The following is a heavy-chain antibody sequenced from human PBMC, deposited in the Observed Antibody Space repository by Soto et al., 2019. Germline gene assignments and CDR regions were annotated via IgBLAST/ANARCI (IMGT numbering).Heavy chain of an antibody. D-gene: IGHD6-13*01. CDR2: TYYRSKWYN. CDR1: GDSVSSNSAA. CDR3: ARDTGYSSSWFYYYYYMDV. Sequence: KQSQTLSLTCAISGDSVSSNSAAWNWIRQSPSRGLEWLGRTYYRSKWYNDYAVSVKSRITINPDTSKNQFSLQLNSVTPEDTAVYYCARDTGYSSSWFYYYYYMDVWGKGTTVTVSS. J-gene: IGHJ6*03. V-gene: IGHV6-1*01.